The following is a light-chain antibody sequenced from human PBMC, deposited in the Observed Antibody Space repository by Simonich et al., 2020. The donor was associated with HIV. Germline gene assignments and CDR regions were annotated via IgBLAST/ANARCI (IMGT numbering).Light chain of an antibody. CDR2: DVS. Sequence: QSALTQPRSVSGSPGQSVTISCTGTSSDVGGYNYVSWYQHHPGKDPKLIIYDVSNRPSGVSNRFSGSKSDNTASLTISGRQAEDEADYYCSSYTSSRTRGVFGGGTKLTVL. CDR1: SSDVGGYNY. CDR3: SSYTSSRTRGV. J-gene: IGLJ3*02. V-gene: IGLV2-14*03.